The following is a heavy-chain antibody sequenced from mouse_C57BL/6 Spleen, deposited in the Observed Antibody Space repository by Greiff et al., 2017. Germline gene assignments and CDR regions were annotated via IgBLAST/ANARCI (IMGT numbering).Heavy chain of an antibody. CDR1: GYAFSSYW. J-gene: IGHJ2*01. CDR3: ARGGDSSGYYYFDY. V-gene: IGHV1-80*01. Sequence: QVQLKESGAELVKPGASVKISCKASGYAFSSYWMNWVKQRPGKGLEWIGQIYPGDGDTNYNGKFKGKATLTADKSSSTAYMQLSSLTSEDSAVYFCARGGDSSGYYYFDYWGQGTTLTVSS. D-gene: IGHD3-2*02. CDR2: IYPGDGDT.